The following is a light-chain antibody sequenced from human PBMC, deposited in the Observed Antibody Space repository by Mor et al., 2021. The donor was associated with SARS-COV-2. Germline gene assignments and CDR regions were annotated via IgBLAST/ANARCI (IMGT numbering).Light chain of an antibody. CDR2: MGS. Sequence: YMGSNRPSGVSNRFSGSKSGNTASLTISGLQAEDEADYYCSSYTSSSTLVFGGGTKL. CDR3: SSYTSSSTLV. V-gene: IGLV2-14*01. J-gene: IGLJ2*01.